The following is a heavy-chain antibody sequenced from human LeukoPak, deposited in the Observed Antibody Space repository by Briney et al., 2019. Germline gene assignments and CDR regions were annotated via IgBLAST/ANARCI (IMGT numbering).Heavy chain of an antibody. Sequence: ASVKVSCKASGYTFTSYYMHWVRQAPGQGLEWMGIINPSGGSTSYAQKFQGRVTMTRDMSTSTVYMELSSLRSEDTAVYYCARPGVEAAPLFVHAEYFQHWGQGTLVTVSS. D-gene: IGHD2-15*01. CDR1: GYTFTSYY. CDR3: ARPGVEAAPLFVHAEYFQH. CDR2: INPSGGST. V-gene: IGHV1-46*01. J-gene: IGHJ1*01.